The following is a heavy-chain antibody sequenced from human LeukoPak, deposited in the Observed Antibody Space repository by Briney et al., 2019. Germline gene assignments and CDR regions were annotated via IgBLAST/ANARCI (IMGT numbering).Heavy chain of an antibody. Sequence: GGSLRLSCAASGFTFSSYAMSWVRQAPGKGLEWVSAISGSGGSTYYADSVKGRFTISRDNSKNTLYLQMNSLTAEDTALYYCARDSYGDYSAFDYWGQGTLVTVSS. V-gene: IGHV3-23*01. CDR1: GFTFSSYA. D-gene: IGHD4-17*01. CDR3: ARDSYGDYSAFDY. J-gene: IGHJ4*02. CDR2: ISGSGGST.